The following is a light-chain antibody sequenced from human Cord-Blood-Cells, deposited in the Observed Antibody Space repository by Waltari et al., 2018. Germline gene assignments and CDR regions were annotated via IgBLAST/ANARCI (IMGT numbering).Light chain of an antibody. Sequence: QSALTQPASVSGSPGQSITISCTGTSSDVGGYNYVSWYQQHSGKAPKLMIYDVSNRPSGVSNRFSGSKSGNTASLPISGLQAEDEADYYCSSYTSSSTRVFGGGTKLTVL. CDR3: SSYTSSSTRV. CDR2: DVS. CDR1: SSDVGGYNY. J-gene: IGLJ3*02. V-gene: IGLV2-14*01.